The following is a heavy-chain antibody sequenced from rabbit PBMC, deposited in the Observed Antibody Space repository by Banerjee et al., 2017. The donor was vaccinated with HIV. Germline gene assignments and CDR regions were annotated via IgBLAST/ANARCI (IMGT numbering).Heavy chain of an antibody. V-gene: IGHV1S40*01. D-gene: IGHD4-2*01. CDR1: GIDFSSSYW. Sequence: QSLEESGGGLVKPGGTLTLTCKASGIDFSSSYWICWVRQAPGKGLEWIACIYTGSGSTDYASWVNGRFTISKTSSTTVTLQMTSLTAADTATYFCARGYAAEGARYFNLWGPGTLVTVS. J-gene: IGHJ4*01. CDR2: IYTGSGST. CDR3: ARGYAAEGARYFNL.